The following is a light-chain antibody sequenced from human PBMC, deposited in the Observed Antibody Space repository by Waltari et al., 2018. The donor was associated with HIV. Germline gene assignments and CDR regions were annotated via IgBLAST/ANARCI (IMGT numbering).Light chain of an antibody. CDR2: EVS. CDR3: CSYAGTDTYV. CDR1: SSDIGSFDY. J-gene: IGLJ1*01. V-gene: IGLV2-11*01. Sequence: QSALTQPRSVSGSPGQSVTISCTGTSSDIGSFDYVSWYQQYPGKAPKVLIYEVSQRPSGVPDRFTASKSGITASLTISGLQDEDEADYYCCSYAGTDTYVFGTGTTVTVL.